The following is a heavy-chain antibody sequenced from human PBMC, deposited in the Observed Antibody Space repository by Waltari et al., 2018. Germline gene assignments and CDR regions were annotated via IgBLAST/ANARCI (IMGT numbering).Heavy chain of an antibody. CDR1: GYTFTNHA. J-gene: IGHJ4*02. CDR3: ARASRRGYYYDSSGYFQEHYFDY. D-gene: IGHD3-22*01. Sequence: QVHLVQSGAEVKKPGASVKVSCKASGYTFTNHAIHWVRQAPGHRLEWLGWLSGNKGNRRYAQGFHGSDTITRDTAGTTVNMGLSSRRSDYMAVYYCARASRRGYYYDSSGYFQEHYFDYWGQGALVTVSS. CDR2: LSGNKGNR. V-gene: IGHV1-3*03.